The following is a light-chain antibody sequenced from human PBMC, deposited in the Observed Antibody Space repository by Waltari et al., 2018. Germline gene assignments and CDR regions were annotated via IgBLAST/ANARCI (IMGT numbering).Light chain of an antibody. Sequence: SSELTQAPAVSVALGQTVRITCQGDSLRTSYASWYQLKPGHAPVLGIYGKDKRPSGIPDRISVYSSGATSSLTITGAQAEDEADYYCSSRNGRANQVVFAGGTKVTVL. V-gene: IGLV3-19*01. CDR3: SSRNGRANQVV. CDR1: SLRTSY. J-gene: IGLJ3*02. CDR2: GKD.